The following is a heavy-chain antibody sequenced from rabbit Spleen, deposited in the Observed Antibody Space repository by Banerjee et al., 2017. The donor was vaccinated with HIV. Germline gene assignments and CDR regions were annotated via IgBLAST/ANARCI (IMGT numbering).Heavy chain of an antibody. D-gene: IGHD4-2*01. V-gene: IGHV1S45*01. CDR2: INSYTGKS. Sequence: QQQLVESGGGLVKPGASLTLTCKASGLDFKNDYVMCWVRQAPGKGLEWIACINSYTGKSVYATWAKGPFTISKTSSTTVTLQMTSLTAADTATYFCVRIPAHAGGGGAYISTRLDLWGPGTLVTVS. J-gene: IGHJ3*01. CDR1: GLDFKNDYV. CDR3: VRIPAHAGGGGAYISTRLDL.